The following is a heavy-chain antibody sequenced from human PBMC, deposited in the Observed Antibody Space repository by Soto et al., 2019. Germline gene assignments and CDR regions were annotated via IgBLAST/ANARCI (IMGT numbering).Heavy chain of an antibody. V-gene: IGHV3-23*01. CDR1: GFTFSSYA. J-gene: IGHJ6*02. D-gene: IGHD2-2*01. Sequence: GSLRLSCAASGFTFSSYAMSWVRQAPGKGLEWVSAISGSGGSTYYADSVKGRFTIPRDNSKNTLYLQMNSLRAEDTAVYYCAKVGCSSTSCAPYYYYYYGMDVWGQGTTVTVSS. CDR3: AKVGCSSTSCAPYYYYYYGMDV. CDR2: ISGSGGST.